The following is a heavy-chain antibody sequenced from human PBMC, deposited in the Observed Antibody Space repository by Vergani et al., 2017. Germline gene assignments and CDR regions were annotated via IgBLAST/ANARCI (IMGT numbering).Heavy chain of an antibody. CDR2: IKEDGSEK. CDR3: AGASSSCWYSLWAGWRY. V-gene: IGHV3-7*01. J-gene: IGHJ4*02. D-gene: IGHD6-19*01. CDR1: GFTFSSYW. Sequence: EVQLVESGGGLVQPGGSLRLSCAASGFTFSSYWMSWVRQAPGKGLEWVANIKEDGSEKYYVDSVKGRFTISRDNGKNSLYLQMNSLSAEDTAVYCCAGASSSCWYSLWAGWRYWGQGTLVTVSS.